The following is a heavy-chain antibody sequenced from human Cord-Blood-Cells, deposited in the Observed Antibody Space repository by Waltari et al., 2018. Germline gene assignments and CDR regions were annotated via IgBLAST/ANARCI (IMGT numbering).Heavy chain of an antibody. J-gene: IGHJ4*02. CDR3: AKKGRYYDY. CDR2: ISGSGGST. V-gene: IGHV3-23*01. D-gene: IGHD3-10*01. Sequence: EVQLLESGGGLVKPGGSLRLSCAASGFTFSSYAMSWVRQAPGKGLEWVSAISGSGGSTYYADPVNGRFTISRDNSKNTLYPQMNSVRAEDTAVYYCAKKGRYYDYWGQGTLVTVSS. CDR1: GFTFSSYA.